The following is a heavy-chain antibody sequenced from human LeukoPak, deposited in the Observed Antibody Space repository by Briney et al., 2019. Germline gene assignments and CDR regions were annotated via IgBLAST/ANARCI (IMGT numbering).Heavy chain of an antibody. CDR1: GGSISRYY. Sequence: SETLSLTCTVSGGSISRYYWSWIRQPPGKGLEWIGYKDYSGSTNYNRSLKSRVTISVDTSKNQFSLKLSSVTAADTAVYYCARVYYSSSYDYRYFDLWGRGTLVTVSS. J-gene: IGHJ2*01. CDR3: ARVYYSSSYDYRYFDL. D-gene: IGHD6-13*01. V-gene: IGHV4-59*01. CDR2: KDYSGST.